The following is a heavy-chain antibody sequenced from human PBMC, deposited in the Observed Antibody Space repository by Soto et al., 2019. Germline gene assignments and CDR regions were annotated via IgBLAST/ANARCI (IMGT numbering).Heavy chain of an antibody. CDR2: IYHSGST. V-gene: IGHV4-4*02. Sequence: CAVSSGSISSSNWWSWVRQPPGKGLEWIGEIYHSGSTNYNPSLKSRVTISVDKSKNQFSLKLSSVTAADTAVYYCARAPVGSREVAAAAPTRGATYYYYYMDVWGKGTKLTV. CDR3: ARAPVGSREVAAAAPTRGATYYYYYMDV. D-gene: IGHD6-13*01. CDR1: SGSISSSNW. J-gene: IGHJ6*03.